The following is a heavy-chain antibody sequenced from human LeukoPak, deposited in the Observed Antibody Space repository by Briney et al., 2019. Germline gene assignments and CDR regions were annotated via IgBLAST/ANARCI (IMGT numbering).Heavy chain of an antibody. CDR1: GYSFTSYW. CDR2: IYPGDSDT. Sequence: GESLKISCKGSGYSFTSYWIGWVRQMPGKGLEWMGIIYPGDSDTRYSPSFQGQVTISADKSISTAYLQWSSLKASDTAMYYCARQFAGYYDSSGYYYVFDYWGQGTLVTVSS. D-gene: IGHD3-22*01. J-gene: IGHJ4*02. CDR3: ARQFAGYYDSSGYYYVFDY. V-gene: IGHV5-51*01.